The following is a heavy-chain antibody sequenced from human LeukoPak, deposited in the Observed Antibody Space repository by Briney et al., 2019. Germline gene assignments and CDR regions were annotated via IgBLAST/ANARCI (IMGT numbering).Heavy chain of an antibody. J-gene: IGHJ4*02. Sequence: SQTLSLTCTVSGGSISSGSYYWSWIRQPPGKGLEWIGYIYYSGSTNYNPSLKSRVTISVDTSKNQFSLKLSSVTAADTAVYYCASHLPYYYDSSGYYSYYFDYWGQGTLVTVSS. CDR1: GGSISSGSYY. CDR2: IYYSGST. D-gene: IGHD3-22*01. CDR3: ASHLPYYYDSSGYYSYYFDY. V-gene: IGHV4-61*01.